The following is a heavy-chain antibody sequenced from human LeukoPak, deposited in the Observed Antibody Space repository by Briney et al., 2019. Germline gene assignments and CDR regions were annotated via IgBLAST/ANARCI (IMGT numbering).Heavy chain of an antibody. D-gene: IGHD3-10*01. Sequence: ASVKVSCKASGYTFTSYGISWVRQAPGQGLEWMGWISAYNGNTNYAQKLQGRVTMTTDTSTSTAYMELRSLRSDDTAVDYCARERPLLWFGQFPSLYYYHYGMDVWGQGPTVTVP. CDR1: GYTFTSYG. J-gene: IGHJ6*02. CDR3: ARERPLLWFGQFPSLYYYHYGMDV. V-gene: IGHV1-18*01. CDR2: ISAYNGNT.